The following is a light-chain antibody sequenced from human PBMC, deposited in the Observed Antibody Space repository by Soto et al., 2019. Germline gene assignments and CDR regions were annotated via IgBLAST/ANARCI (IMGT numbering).Light chain of an antibody. Sequence: DIQMTQSPSTLSASVGDRVTITCRADQSINRWLAWYHQKPGKAPKLLIYDASSLESGVPSRISGSGFGTEFTLTISSLQPDDFATYYCQQYESYPLTFAGGTEVEIK. V-gene: IGKV1-5*01. CDR1: QSINRW. CDR3: QQYESYPLT. CDR2: DAS. J-gene: IGKJ4*01.